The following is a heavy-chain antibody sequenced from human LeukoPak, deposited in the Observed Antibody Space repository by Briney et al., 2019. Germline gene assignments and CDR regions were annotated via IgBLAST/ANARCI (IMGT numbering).Heavy chain of an antibody. CDR1: GYTFTGCY. D-gene: IGHD4-17*01. V-gene: IGHV1-2*06. Sequence: ASVKVSCKASGYTFTGCYMHWVRQAPGQGLEWMGRITPNSGGTNYAQKFQGRVIMTRDTSISTAYMELSRLRSDDTAVYYCARGTTVIQTLDYWGQGTLVTVSS. CDR3: ARGTTVIQTLDY. J-gene: IGHJ4*02. CDR2: ITPNSGGT.